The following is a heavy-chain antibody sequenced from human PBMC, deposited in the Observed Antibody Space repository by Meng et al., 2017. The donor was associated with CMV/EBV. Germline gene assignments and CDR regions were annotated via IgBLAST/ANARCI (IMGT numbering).Heavy chain of an antibody. CDR2: IYYSGST. J-gene: IGHJ6*02. CDR3: ARFERTYGMDV. Sequence: SETLSLTCTVSGGSISSSSYYWGWIRQPPGQGLEWIGSIYYSGSTYYNPSLKSRVTISVDTSKNQFSLKLSSVTAADTAVYYCARFERTYGMDVWGQGTTVTVSS. V-gene: IGHV4-39*07. CDR1: GGSISSSSYY.